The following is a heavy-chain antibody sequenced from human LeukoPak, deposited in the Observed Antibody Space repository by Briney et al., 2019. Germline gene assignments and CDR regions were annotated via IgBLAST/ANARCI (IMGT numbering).Heavy chain of an antibody. CDR2: IWYDGSSK. CDR3: AKLYSGGAWFDP. J-gene: IGHJ5*02. CDR1: GFTFSSYG. V-gene: IGHV3-33*06. Sequence: ESGGSLRLSCAASGFTFSSYGMHWVRQAPGKGLEWVAVIWYDGSSKYYADSVKGRFTISRDNSKNTLYLQMNSLRAEDTAVYYCAKLYSGGAWFDPWGQGTLVTVSS. D-gene: IGHD1-26*01.